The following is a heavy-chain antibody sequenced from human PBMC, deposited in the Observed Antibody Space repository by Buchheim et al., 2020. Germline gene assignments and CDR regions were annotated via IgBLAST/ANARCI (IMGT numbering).Heavy chain of an antibody. D-gene: IGHD1-1*01. J-gene: IGHJ4*02. CDR2: INSDGSST. CDR1: GFTLSDLW. V-gene: IGHV3-74*01. CDR3: ARDPLLNGGTLDY. Sequence: VQLVESGGGLVQPGGSLRLSCAASGFTLSDLWMYWVRQTPGKGLMWVSRINSDGSSTIYGESVKGRFTVSRDNAKNTMYLQMNSLRAEDTGVYYCARDPLLNGGTLDYWGQGT.